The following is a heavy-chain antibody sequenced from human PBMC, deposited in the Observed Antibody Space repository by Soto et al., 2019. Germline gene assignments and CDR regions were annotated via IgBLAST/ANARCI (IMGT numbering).Heavy chain of an antibody. Sequence: QITLKESGPTLVKPTQTLTLTCTYSGFSLRTTGVGVGWIRQPPGKALEWLGICYWDDDKRYSPSLKNRLTLTNDISKSQVVLTLTNMDPVDTATYYCAHTWGLPFDYWGQGTLVIVSS. CDR3: AHTWGLPFDY. J-gene: IGHJ4*02. CDR2: CYWDDDK. V-gene: IGHV2-5*02. D-gene: IGHD3-16*01. CDR1: GFSLRTTGVG.